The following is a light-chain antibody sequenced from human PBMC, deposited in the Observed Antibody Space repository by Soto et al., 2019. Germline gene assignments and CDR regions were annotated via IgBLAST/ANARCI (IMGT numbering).Light chain of an antibody. V-gene: IGKV3-15*01. Sequence: EIVLTQSPGTLSVSPGERATLSCRASQSISSKLAWFQEKPGQAPRLLFYGASTRATGVPARFSGSGSGTEFTLTISSLQSEDFAVYFCQQYYHWWTFGQGTKVDIK. CDR2: GAS. J-gene: IGKJ1*01. CDR3: QQYYHWWT. CDR1: QSISSK.